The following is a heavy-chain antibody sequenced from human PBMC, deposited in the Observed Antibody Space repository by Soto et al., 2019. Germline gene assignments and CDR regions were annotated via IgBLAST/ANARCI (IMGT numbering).Heavy chain of an antibody. CDR2: IYTSGST. CDR1: GGSISSYY. J-gene: IGHJ6*02. D-gene: IGHD6-13*01. Sequence: PSETLSLTCTVSGGSISSYYWSWIRQPAGKGLEWIGRIYTSGSTNYNPSLKSRVTMSVDTSKNQFSLKLSSVTAADSAVHYCARDDYSAAGTPSGMDVWGQGTTVTVSS. CDR3: ARDDYSAAGTPSGMDV. V-gene: IGHV4-4*07.